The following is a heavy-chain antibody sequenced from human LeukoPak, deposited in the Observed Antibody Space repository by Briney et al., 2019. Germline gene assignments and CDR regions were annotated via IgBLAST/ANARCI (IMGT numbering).Heavy chain of an antibody. Sequence: GGSLRLSCAASGFTFSSYGMSCVRQAPRKGLEWVSAISGGGDITYYADSVKGRFTISRDNSKNTLYLQMNSLRAEDTAVYYCAELGITMIGGVWGKGTTVTISS. V-gene: IGHV3-23*01. J-gene: IGHJ6*04. CDR1: GFTFSSYG. D-gene: IGHD3-10*02. CDR2: ISGGGDIT. CDR3: AELGITMIGGV.